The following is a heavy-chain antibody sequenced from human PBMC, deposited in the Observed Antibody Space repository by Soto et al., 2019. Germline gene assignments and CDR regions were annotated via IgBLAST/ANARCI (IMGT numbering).Heavy chain of an antibody. CDR1: GFTFSSYW. CDR3: ARTGAVAGFGY. D-gene: IGHD6-19*01. CDR2: INSDGSST. V-gene: IGHV3-74*01. Sequence: EVQLVESGGGLVQPGGSLRLSCAASGFTFSSYWLHWVRQAPGKGLVWLSRINSDGSSTNYADSMKGRFTISRDNAKSTLYLQLNSVRAEDTAVYYCARTGAVAGFGYWGQGTLVTVSS. J-gene: IGHJ4*02.